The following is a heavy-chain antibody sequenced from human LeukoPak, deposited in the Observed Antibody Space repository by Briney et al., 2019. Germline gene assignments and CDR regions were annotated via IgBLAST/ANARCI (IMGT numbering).Heavy chain of an antibody. J-gene: IGHJ6*02. CDR1: GFTFSSYW. V-gene: IGHV3-74*01. CDR3: AKGIVVRTLYYYYGMDV. Sequence: GGSLRLSCAASGFTFSSYWMHWVRHAPGKGLVWVSRINSDGSSTSYADSVKGRFTISRDNSKNTLYLQMNSLRAEDTAVYYCAKGIVVRTLYYYYGMDVWGQGTTVTVSS. CDR2: INSDGSST. D-gene: IGHD2-2*01.